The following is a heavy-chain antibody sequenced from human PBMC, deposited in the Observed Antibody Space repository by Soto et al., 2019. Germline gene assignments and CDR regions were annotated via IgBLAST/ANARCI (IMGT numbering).Heavy chain of an antibody. J-gene: IGHJ4*02. CDR2: IKQDGSEK. D-gene: IGHD1-7*01. CDR3: ARVTGTTYPHFDY. CDR1: GFTFSSYW. Sequence: GGSLRLSCAASGFTFSSYWMSWVRQAPGKGLEWVANIKQDGSEKYYVDSVKGRFTISRDNAKNSLYLQMNSLRAEDTAVYYCARVTGTTYPHFDYWGQGTLVTVSS. V-gene: IGHV3-7*01.